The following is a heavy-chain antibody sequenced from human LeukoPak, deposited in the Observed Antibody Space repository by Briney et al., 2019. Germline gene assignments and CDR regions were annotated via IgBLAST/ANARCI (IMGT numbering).Heavy chain of an antibody. CDR1: GFTFGSYG. V-gene: IGHV3-30*02. J-gene: IGHJ4*02. D-gene: IGHD5-18*01. CDR3: AKYRRYSYLDY. Sequence: PGGSLRLSCAASGFTFGSYGMPWVRQAPGKGLEWVAFIRYEGSNKYYADSVKGRFTISRDNSKNTLYMQMNSLRAEDTSVYYCAKYRRYSYLDYSGQGTLVTVSS. CDR2: IRYEGSNK.